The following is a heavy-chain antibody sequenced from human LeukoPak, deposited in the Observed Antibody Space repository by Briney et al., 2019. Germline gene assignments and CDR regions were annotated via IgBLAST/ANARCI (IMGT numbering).Heavy chain of an antibody. CDR2: ISAYNGNT. D-gene: IGHD3-22*01. J-gene: IGHJ4*02. V-gene: IGHV1-18*01. Sequence: ASVKVSCKASGYTFTSYGISWVRQAPGQGLEWMGWISAYNGNTNYAQKLQGRVTMTTDTSTSTDYIELRSLRSDDTAVYYCAIVTYYDDSSGYLGYWGQGTLVTVPS. CDR3: AIVTYYDDSSGYLGY. CDR1: GYTFTSYG.